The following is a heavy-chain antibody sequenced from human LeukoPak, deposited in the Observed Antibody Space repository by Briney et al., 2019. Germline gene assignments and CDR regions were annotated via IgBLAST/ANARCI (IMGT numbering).Heavy chain of an antibody. CDR3: ARAVITFGAAVAKGFDC. J-gene: IGHJ4*02. Sequence: PSETLSLTCTVSGGSISSSSYCWGWIRQPPGKGLEWIGSICYSGSTFYSPSLKSRVTMSLDTSKNQFSLNLSSVTAADTAVYYCARAVITFGAAVAKGFDCWGQGTLVTVSS. CDR2: ICYSGST. D-gene: IGHD3-16*01. V-gene: IGHV4-39*07. CDR1: GGSISSSSYC.